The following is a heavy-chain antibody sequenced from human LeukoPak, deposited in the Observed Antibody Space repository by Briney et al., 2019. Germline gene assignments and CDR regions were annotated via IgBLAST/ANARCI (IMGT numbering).Heavy chain of an antibody. CDR1: GYIFTSFY. J-gene: IGHJ4*02. CDR2: INPSGGNT. Sequence: ASVKVSCKASGYIFTSFYMHWVRQAPGQGLEWMGIINPSGGNTGYAQKFQGRVTMTRDTSTSTVYMELSRLRSEDTAVYYCARRDRRHFDYWGQGTLVTVSS. CDR3: ARRDRRHFDY. V-gene: IGHV1-46*01. D-gene: IGHD3-22*01.